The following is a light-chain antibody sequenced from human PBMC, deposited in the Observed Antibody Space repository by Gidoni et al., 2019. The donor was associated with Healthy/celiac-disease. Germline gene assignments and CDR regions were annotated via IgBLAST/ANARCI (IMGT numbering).Light chain of an antibody. CDR2: AAS. CDR3: QQYYSYPHT. J-gene: IGKJ2*01. CDR1: QGISSY. V-gene: IGKV1-8*01. Sequence: AIRMTQSPSSFSASTGDRVTITCRASQGISSYLAWYQQKPGKAPKLLIYAASTLQSGVPSRFSGSGSGTDFTLTISCLQSEDFATYYCQQYYSYPHTFGQXTKLXIK.